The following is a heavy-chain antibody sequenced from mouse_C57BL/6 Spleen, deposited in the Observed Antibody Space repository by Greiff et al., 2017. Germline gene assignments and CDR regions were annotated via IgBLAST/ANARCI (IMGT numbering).Heavy chain of an antibody. Sequence: QVQLQQPGAELVRPGSSVKLSCKASGYTFTSYWMHWVKQRPIQGLEWIGNIDPSDSETHYNQKFKDKATLTVDKSSSTAYMQLSSLTSEDSAVYYGARGGITTVERGYFDYWGQGTTRTVSS. CDR1: GYTFTSYW. CDR2: IDPSDSET. V-gene: IGHV1-52*01. D-gene: IGHD1-1*01. J-gene: IGHJ2*01. CDR3: ARGGITTVERGYFDY.